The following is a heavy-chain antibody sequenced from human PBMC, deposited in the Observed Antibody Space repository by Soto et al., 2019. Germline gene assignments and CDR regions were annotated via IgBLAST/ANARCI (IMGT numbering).Heavy chain of an antibody. V-gene: IGHV4-34*01. CDR2: INHSGST. J-gene: IGHJ4*02. CDR1: GGSFSGYY. Sequence: SETLSLTCAVYGGSFSGYYWSWIRQPPGKGLEWIGEINHSGSTNYNPSLKSRVTISVDTSKNQFSLKLSSVTAADTAVYYCARGGVDTAMVLSPFDYWGQGTLVTVSS. CDR3: ARGGVDTAMVLSPFDY. D-gene: IGHD5-18*01.